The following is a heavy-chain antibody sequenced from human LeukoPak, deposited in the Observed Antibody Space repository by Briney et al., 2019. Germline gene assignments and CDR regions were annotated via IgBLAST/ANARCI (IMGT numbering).Heavy chain of an antibody. J-gene: IGHJ4*02. D-gene: IGHD4-23*01. CDR2: IYYSGTT. CDR3: ASLDYGGNYADY. V-gene: IGHV4-39*07. CDR1: GGSVSSGSDY. Sequence: PSETLSLTCTVSGGSVSSGSDYWGWIRQPPGKGLEWIGSIYYSGTTYYNPSLKSRVTMSVGTSKNQFSLKLTSVTAADTAVYFCASLDYGGNYADYWGQGTLVTVSS.